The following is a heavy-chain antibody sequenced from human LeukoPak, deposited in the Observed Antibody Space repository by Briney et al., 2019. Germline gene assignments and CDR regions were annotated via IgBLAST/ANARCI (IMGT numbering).Heavy chain of an antibody. V-gene: IGHV4-39*02. CDR3: ARDEAAANYG. CDR2: IYYSGST. CDR1: CGSISSRSYY. D-gene: IGHD2-2*01. Sequence: PSETLSLTCPVSCGSISSRSYYWGWIRQPPGKGLEWIGSIYYSGSTYYNPSLKSRVTISLDTSKNQFSLKLSSVTAADTAVYYCARDEAAANYGWGQGTLVTVSS. J-gene: IGHJ4*02.